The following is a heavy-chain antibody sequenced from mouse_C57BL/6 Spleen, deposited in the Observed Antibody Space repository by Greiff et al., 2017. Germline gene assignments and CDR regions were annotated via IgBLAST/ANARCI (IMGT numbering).Heavy chain of an antibody. J-gene: IGHJ4*01. CDR2: IYPGSGST. D-gene: IGHD2-4*01. CDR1: GYTFTSYW. CDR3: ARGRDYDDYAMDY. V-gene: IGHV1-55*01. Sequence: QVQLQQPGAELVKPGASVKMSCKASGYTFTSYWITWVKQRPGQGLEWIGDIYPGSGSTNYNEKFKSKATLTVDTSSSTAYMQLSSLTSEDSAVYYCARGRDYDDYAMDYWGQGTTVTVSS.